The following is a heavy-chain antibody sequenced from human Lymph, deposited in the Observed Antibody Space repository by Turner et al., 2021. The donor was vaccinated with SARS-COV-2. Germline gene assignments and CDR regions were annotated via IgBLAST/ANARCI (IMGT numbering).Heavy chain of an antibody. D-gene: IGHD3-22*01. CDR2: ISGSGGST. J-gene: IGHJ4*02. CDR3: AKNEMAMIVVVITLFDY. V-gene: IGHV3-23*01. CDR1: GFTFSSYA. Sequence: EVQLLESGGVMVQPGGSLRLPCAASGFTFSSYAMSWARQAQGKGLQWVSTISGSGGSTYYADSVKGRFTISRDKDKNTLYLQMNSLRAEDTAVYDCAKNEMAMIVVVITLFDYWGQGTLVTVSS.